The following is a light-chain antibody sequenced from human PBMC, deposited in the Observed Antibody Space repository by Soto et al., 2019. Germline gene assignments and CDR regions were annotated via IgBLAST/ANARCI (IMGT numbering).Light chain of an antibody. CDR3: AHSTSHRNT. V-gene: IGKV3-11*01. Sequence: LSQSPAALSLPQGERATLSCRASQSVSSCLAWYQQKPGQAPRLLIYDASNRATGIPARFSGSGSGTDFTPTIIRLQPEDGIGDYSAHSTSHRNTFGEGTKV. CDR1: QSVSSC. J-gene: IGKJ4*01. CDR2: DAS.